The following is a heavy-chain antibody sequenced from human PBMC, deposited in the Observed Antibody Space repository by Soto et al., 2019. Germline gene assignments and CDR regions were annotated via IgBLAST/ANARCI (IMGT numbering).Heavy chain of an antibody. CDR3: ARGPTYYDILTGYYRPLNFDY. D-gene: IGHD3-9*01. V-gene: IGHV4-4*02. Sequence: PSETLSLTCAVSGGSISSSNWWSWVRQPPGKGLEWIGEIYHSGSTNYNPSPKSRVTISVDKSKNQFSLKLSSVTAADTAVYYCARGPTYYDILTGYYRPLNFDYWGQGTLVTVSS. J-gene: IGHJ4*02. CDR2: IYHSGST. CDR1: GGSISSSNW.